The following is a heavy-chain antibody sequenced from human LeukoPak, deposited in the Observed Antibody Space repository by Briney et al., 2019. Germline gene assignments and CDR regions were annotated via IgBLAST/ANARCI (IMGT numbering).Heavy chain of an antibody. D-gene: IGHD3-16*02. CDR3: AKDFRDGYDYVWGSYRKSPFDY. J-gene: IGHJ4*02. V-gene: IGHV3-23*01. CDR1: GFAFSSYG. Sequence: GSLRLCCAASGFAFSSYGMSWVRQAPGKGLEWVSAISGSGGSTYYADSVKGRFTISRDNSKNTLYLQMNSLRAEDTAVYYCAKDFRDGYDYVWGSYRKSPFDYWGQGTLVTVSS. CDR2: ISGSGGST.